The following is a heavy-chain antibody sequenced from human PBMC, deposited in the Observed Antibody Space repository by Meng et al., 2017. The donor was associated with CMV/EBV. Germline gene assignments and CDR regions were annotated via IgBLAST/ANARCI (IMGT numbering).Heavy chain of an antibody. D-gene: IGHD6-6*01. V-gene: IGHV4-39*07. Sequence: SETLSLTCTVSGGSISSSSYYWGWIRQPPGKGLEWIGSIYYSGSTYYNPSLKSRVTISVDTSKNQFSLKLSSVTAADTAVYYCARGRQAARPYDYWGQGTLVTVSS. CDR1: GGSISSSSYY. J-gene: IGHJ4*02. CDR2: IYYSGST. CDR3: ARGRQAARPYDY.